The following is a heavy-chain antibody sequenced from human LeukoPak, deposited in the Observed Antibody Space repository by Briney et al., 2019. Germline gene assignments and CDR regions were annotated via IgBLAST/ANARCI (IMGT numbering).Heavy chain of an antibody. V-gene: IGHV3-21*01. CDR1: GFTFSSYS. D-gene: IGHD1-26*01. J-gene: IGHJ3*02. Sequence: GGSLRLSCAASGFTFSSYSMNWVRQAPGKGLEWVSSISSSSSYIYYADSVKGRFTISRDNAKNSLYLQMNSLRAEDTAVYYCARAPRLYSGSPGHAFDIWGQGTMVTVSS. CDR2: ISSSSSYI. CDR3: ARAPRLYSGSPGHAFDI.